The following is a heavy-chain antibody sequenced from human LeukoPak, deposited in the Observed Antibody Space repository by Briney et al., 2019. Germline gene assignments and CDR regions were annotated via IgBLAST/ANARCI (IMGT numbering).Heavy chain of an antibody. J-gene: IGHJ3*02. CDR3: AKDQVISGSEASDI. CDR2: ISGDGVGT. D-gene: IGHD2-21*01. CDR1: GFTFSSYT. V-gene: IGHV3-23*01. Sequence: GGSLRLSCVAFGFTFSSYTMNWVRQAPGKGLEWVSAISGDGVGTYYADSVKGRFTISRDNSWNTLYLQMNSLRAEDTAVYYCAKDQVISGSEASDIWGQGTMVTVSS.